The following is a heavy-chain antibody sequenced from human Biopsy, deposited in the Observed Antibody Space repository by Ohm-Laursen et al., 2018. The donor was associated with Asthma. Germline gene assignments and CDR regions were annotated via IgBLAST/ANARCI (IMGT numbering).Heavy chain of an antibody. CDR3: RALPTRTMYFDS. J-gene: IGHJ4*02. CDR1: GLNFEDYV. CDR2: ISWNSRSI. Sequence: SLRLSCSASGLNFEDYVMHWVRQAPGKGLEWVSGISWNSRSIGYGDSVKGRFTVSRDNTKNSLYLQMNSLSPEDTAMYYCRALPTRTMYFDSWGQGTLVTVSS. D-gene: IGHD4/OR15-4a*01. V-gene: IGHV3-9*01.